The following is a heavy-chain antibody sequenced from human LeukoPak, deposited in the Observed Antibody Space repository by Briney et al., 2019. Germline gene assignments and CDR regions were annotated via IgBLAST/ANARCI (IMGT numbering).Heavy chain of an antibody. J-gene: IGHJ3*02. CDR2: VYTTGST. CDR3: ARDNASLRIVGMHDAFDI. CDR1: GGSISDGTYY. V-gene: IGHV4-61*02. Sequence: SQTLSLNCTVSGGSISDGTYYWSWIRQPAGEGLEWIGRVYTTGSTNYNPSLKSRVTISLDTSKNQFSLKLTSVTAADTAVYYCARDNASLRIVGMHDAFDIWGQGTMVTVSS. D-gene: IGHD2/OR15-2a*01.